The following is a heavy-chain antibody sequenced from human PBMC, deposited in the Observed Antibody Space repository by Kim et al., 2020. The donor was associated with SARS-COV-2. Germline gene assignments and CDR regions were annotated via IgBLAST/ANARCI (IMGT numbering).Heavy chain of an antibody. CDR3: AKDRVMVPGVIS. CDR2: ITYDEDNK. D-gene: IGHD3-10*01. V-gene: IGHV3-30*18. CDR1: GFTFSSYG. J-gene: IGHJ4*02. Sequence: GGSLRLSCAASGFTFSSYGMHWVRQAPGKGLEWVAVITYDEDNKYYAYSVKGRFTISRDNTKSTLYLQMSSLRAEDTAVYYCAKDRVMVPGVISWGQGTLVTVSS.